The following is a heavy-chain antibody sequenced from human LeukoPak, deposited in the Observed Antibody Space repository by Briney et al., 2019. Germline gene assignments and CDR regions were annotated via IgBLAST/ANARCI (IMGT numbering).Heavy chain of an antibody. J-gene: IGHJ5*02. CDR2: FDPENGER. V-gene: IGHV1-24*01. D-gene: IGHD2-2*01. Sequence: GASVKVSCKVSGYTLTELSIHWVRQAPGKGLEWMGGFDPENGERIYAQKFQGRGTMTEDTSTDTAYMELSSLRSEDTAVYYCATAHCSSTRCYENWFDPWGQGTLVTVS. CDR3: ATAHCSSTRCYENWFDP. CDR1: GYTLTELS.